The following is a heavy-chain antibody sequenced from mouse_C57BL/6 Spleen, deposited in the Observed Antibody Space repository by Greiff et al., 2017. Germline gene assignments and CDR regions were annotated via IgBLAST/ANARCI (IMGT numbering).Heavy chain of an antibody. J-gene: IGHJ2*01. D-gene: IGHD1-1*01. CDR3: ARYEDITPRVDY. CDR1: GYTFNDSY. CDR2: INPYNGGT. Sequence: EVQLQQSGPVLVKPGASVMMSCKASGYTFNDSYMNWVKQSHGKRLEWIGVINPYNGGTSYNQKFKGNVTLTVYKSSSTAYMVLISLTSEDSAVYYCARYEDITPRVDYWGQGTTLTVSS. V-gene: IGHV1-19*01.